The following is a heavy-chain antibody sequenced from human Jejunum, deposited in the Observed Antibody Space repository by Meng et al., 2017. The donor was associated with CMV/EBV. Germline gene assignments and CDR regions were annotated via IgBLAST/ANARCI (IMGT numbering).Heavy chain of an antibody. CDR2: VSSYTDNT. CDR3: ARKQWEPDY. D-gene: IGHD1-26*01. V-gene: IGHV1-18*01. CDR1: GYGFSDYG. J-gene: IGHJ4*02. Sequence: SCKASGYGFSDYGISWVRQAPGQGLEWIGWVSSYTDNTKYAPKFQGRVTMTADASTTTAHLELRSLRSDDTAVYYCARKQWEPDYWGQGTLVTVSS.